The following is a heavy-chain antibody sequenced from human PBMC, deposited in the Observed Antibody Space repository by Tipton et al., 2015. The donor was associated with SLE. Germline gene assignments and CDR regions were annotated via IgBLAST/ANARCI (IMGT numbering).Heavy chain of an antibody. D-gene: IGHD3-10*01. CDR2: IYYTGST. CDR1: GGSISNNGYY. Sequence: TLSLTCTVFGGSISNNGYYWGWIRQPPGKGLEWIGNIYYTGSTYYSPSLESRVTISVDTSKNQFSLHLRSVTAADTAVYYCASGGYYGSGSYYGGWFDPWGQGTLVTVSS. CDR3: ASGGYYGSGSYYGGWFDP. V-gene: IGHV4-39*01. J-gene: IGHJ5*02.